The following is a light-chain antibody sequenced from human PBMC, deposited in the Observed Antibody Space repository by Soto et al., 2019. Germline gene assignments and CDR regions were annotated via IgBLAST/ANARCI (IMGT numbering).Light chain of an antibody. CDR3: QQYGSSPPYT. CDR1: QSVSSSY. Sequence: EIVLTQSPGTLSLSPRERATLSCRASQSVSSSYLAWYQQKPGQAPRLLIYGASSRATGIPDRFSGSGSGTDFTLTISRLEPEDFAVYYCQQYGSSPPYTFGQ. J-gene: IGKJ2*01. V-gene: IGKV3-20*01. CDR2: GAS.